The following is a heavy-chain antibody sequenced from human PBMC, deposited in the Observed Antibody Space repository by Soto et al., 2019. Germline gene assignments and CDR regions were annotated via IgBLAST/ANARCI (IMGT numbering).Heavy chain of an antibody. J-gene: IGHJ4*02. CDR2: INHSGST. Sequence: PETLSLTCAVYGGSFSGYYWSWIRQPPGKGLEWIGEINHSGSTNYNPSLKSRVTISVDTSKNQFSQKLSSVTAADTAVYYCARXLFLTISATGGGYYFDYWGQGTLVTVSS. D-gene: IGHD3-3*01. CDR3: ARXLFLTISATGGGYYFDY. V-gene: IGHV4-34*01. CDR1: GGSFSGYY.